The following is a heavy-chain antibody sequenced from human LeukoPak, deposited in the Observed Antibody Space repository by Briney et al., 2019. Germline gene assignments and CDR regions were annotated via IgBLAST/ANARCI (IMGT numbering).Heavy chain of an antibody. D-gene: IGHD3-9*01. CDR1: GGSISSYY. CDR2: IYYSGST. V-gene: IGHV4-59*01. CDR3: AREYYDILTGYWPSNWFDP. Sequence: SETLSLTCTVSGGSISSYYWSWIRQPPGKGLEWIGYIYYSGSTNYTPSLKSRVTISVDTSKNQFSLKLSSVTAADTAVYYCAREYYDILTGYWPSNWFDPWGQGTLVTVSS. J-gene: IGHJ5*02.